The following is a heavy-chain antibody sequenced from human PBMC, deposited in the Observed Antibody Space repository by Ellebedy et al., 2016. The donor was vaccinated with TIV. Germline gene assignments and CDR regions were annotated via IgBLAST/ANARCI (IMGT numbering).Heavy chain of an antibody. Sequence: GESLKISCAASGFTFTNAWVSWVRQAPGKGPEWVGRIKSKTDAGTRDFAAPVKGRFLISRDDSKSTVYLQMTSLKIEDTAVYYCSAGTGKTDFDYWGQGTLVTVSS. CDR1: GFTFTNAW. J-gene: IGHJ4*02. CDR3: SAGTGKTDFDY. D-gene: IGHD7-27*01. V-gene: IGHV3-15*01. CDR2: IKSKTDAGTR.